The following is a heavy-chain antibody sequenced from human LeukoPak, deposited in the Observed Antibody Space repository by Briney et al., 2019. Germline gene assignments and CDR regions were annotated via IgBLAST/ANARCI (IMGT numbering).Heavy chain of an antibody. J-gene: IGHJ6*02. Sequence: GGSLRLSCAASGFTFSDYYMSWIRQAPGKGLEWVSYISSSGTTIYYADSVKGRFTISRDNAKSSLYLQMNSLRAEDTAVYYCARGYCSSTSCYTKTTNYYYYGMDVWGQGTTVTVSS. CDR1: GFTFSDYY. D-gene: IGHD2-2*02. CDR2: ISSSGTTI. V-gene: IGHV3-11*04. CDR3: ARGYCSSTSCYTKTTNYYYYGMDV.